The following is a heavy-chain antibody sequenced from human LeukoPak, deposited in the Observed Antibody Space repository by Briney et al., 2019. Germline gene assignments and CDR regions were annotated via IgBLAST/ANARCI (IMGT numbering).Heavy chain of an antibody. CDR1: GFTFSSYG. CDR3: AKDHGSYSSTPDY. J-gene: IGHJ4*02. CDR2: ISYDGSNK. D-gene: IGHD1-26*01. V-gene: IGHV3-30*18. Sequence: GGSLRLSCAASGFTFSSYGMHWVRQAPGKGREWVAVISYDGSNKYYADSVKGRFTISRDNSKNTLYLQMNSLRAEDTAVYYCAKDHGSYSSTPDYWGQGTLVTVSS.